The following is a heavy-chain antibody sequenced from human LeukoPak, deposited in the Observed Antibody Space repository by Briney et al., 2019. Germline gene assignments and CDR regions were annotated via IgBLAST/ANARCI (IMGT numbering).Heavy chain of an antibody. D-gene: IGHD6-19*01. CDR1: GFTFSDYY. CDR3: ARVGRSRLVRGNWFDP. Sequence: GGSLRLSCAASGFTFSDYYMSWIRQAPGKGLEWVSYISSSGSTIYCADSVKGRFTISRDNAKNSLYLQMNSLRAEDTAVYYCARVGRSRLVRGNWFDPWGQGTLVTVSS. V-gene: IGHV3-11*01. J-gene: IGHJ5*02. CDR2: ISSSGSTI.